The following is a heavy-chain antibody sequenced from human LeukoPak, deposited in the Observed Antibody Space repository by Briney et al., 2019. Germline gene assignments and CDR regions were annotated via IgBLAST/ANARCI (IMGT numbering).Heavy chain of an antibody. CDR2: ISGSGGST. D-gene: IGHD6-19*01. V-gene: IGHV3-23*01. CDR1: GFSFSSYA. CDR3: AKEYNCGWYSGLSN. J-gene: IGHJ4*02. Sequence: GGSLRLSCAASGFSFSSYAMSWVRQAPGTGLEWVSAISGSGGSTYYADSVKGRFTISRDNSKNTLYLQMNSLKAEDTAVYYCAKEYNCGWYSGLSNWGQGTPVTVSS.